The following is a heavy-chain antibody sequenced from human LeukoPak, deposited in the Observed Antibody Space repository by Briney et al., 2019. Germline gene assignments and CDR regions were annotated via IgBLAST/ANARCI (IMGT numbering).Heavy chain of an antibody. Sequence: GGSLRLSCAASGFTFSSYAMHWVRQAPGKGLEWVAVISYDGSNKYYADSVKGRFTISRDNSKNTLYLQMNSLRAEDTAVYYCARDGYSSSSAYWGQGTLVTVSS. D-gene: IGHD6-6*01. J-gene: IGHJ4*02. CDR2: ISYDGSNK. CDR1: GFTFSSYA. V-gene: IGHV3-30*04. CDR3: ARDGYSSSSAY.